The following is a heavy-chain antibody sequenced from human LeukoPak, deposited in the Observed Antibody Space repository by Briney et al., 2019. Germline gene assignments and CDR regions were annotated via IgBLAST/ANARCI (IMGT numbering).Heavy chain of an antibody. J-gene: IGHJ4*02. CDR2: ISSSSSYI. CDR1: GFTVSSNY. D-gene: IGHD1-26*01. CDR3: ARGGGSYYLEGIDY. Sequence: GGSLRLSCAASGFTVSSNYMSWVRQAPGKGLEWVSSISSSSSYIYYADSVKGRFTISRDNAKNSLYLQMNSLRAEDTAVYYCARGGGSYYLEGIDYWGQGTLVTVSS. V-gene: IGHV3-21*01.